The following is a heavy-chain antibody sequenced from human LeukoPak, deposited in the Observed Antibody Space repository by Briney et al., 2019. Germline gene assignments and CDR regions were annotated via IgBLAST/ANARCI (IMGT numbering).Heavy chain of an antibody. Sequence: GRSLRLSCAASGFTFSSYAMHWVRQAPGKGLEWVAVISYDGSNKYYADSVKGRFTISRDNSKNTLYLQMNSLRAEDTAIYYCAGLIALDYWGQGTLVTVSS. CDR3: AGLIALDY. J-gene: IGHJ4*02. CDR1: GFTFSSYA. CDR2: ISYDGSNK. D-gene: IGHD3-16*01. V-gene: IGHV3-30-3*01.